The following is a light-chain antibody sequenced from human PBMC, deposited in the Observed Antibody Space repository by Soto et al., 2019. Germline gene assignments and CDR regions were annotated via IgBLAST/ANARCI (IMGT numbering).Light chain of an antibody. CDR2: DTS. Sequence: QAVVTQEPSLTVSPGGTVTLTCGSSPGAVTSGHYPYWFQQKPGQAPRTLMYDTSNKHSWTPARFSGSLRGGKAALTLSGAQPEDEAEYYCLLSYSGARVVLGGGTKLTVL. J-gene: IGLJ2*01. CDR1: PGAVTSGHY. V-gene: IGLV7-46*01. CDR3: LLSYSGARVV.